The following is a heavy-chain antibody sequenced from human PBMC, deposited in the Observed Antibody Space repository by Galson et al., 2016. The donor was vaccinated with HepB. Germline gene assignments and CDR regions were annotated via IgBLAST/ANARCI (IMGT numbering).Heavy chain of an antibody. CDR1: GFTFSSYW. Sequence: SLRLSCAASGFTFSSYWMHWVRQVPGKGLVWVSRIDTDGSSTTYADSVKGRFTISRGNAKNTVYLEMNSLRAEDTAVYFCARALIDFRGEDYWGQGTLVTVSS. V-gene: IGHV3-74*01. CDR2: IDTDGSST. D-gene: IGHD3-16*01. J-gene: IGHJ4*02. CDR3: ARALIDFRGEDY.